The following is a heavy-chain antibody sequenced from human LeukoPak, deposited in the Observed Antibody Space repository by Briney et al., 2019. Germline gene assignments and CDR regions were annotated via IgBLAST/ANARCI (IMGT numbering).Heavy chain of an antibody. CDR1: GGSISSGGYY. V-gene: IGHV4-31*03. CDR3: ARDGGRYFDY. CDR2: IYYSGSA. J-gene: IGHJ4*02. D-gene: IGHD3-16*01. Sequence: SETLSLTCTVSGGSISSGGYYWSWIRQHPGKGLEWIGYIYYSGSAYYNPSLKSRVTISVDTSKNQFSLKLSSVTAADTAVCYCARDGGRYFDYWGQGTLVTVSS.